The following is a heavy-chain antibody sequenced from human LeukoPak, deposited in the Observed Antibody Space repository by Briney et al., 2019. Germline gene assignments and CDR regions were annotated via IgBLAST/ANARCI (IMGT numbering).Heavy chain of an antibody. J-gene: IGHJ3*02. CDR2: INANTGNP. D-gene: IGHD2-2*01. CDR3: AREKNPQRYCSSTSCRDAFDI. Sequence: ASVKVSCKASGYTFTSYAMNWVRQAPGQGLEWMGWINANTGNPTYAQGFTGRFVFSLDTSVSTAYLQISSLKAEDTAVYYCAREKNPQRYCSSTSCRDAFDIWGQGTMVTVSS. V-gene: IGHV7-4-1*02. CDR1: GYTFTSYA.